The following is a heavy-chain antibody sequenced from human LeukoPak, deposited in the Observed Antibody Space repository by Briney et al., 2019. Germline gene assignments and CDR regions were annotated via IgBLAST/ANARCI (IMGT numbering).Heavy chain of an antibody. V-gene: IGHV4-59*12. J-gene: IGHJ4*02. D-gene: IGHD1-26*01. Sequence: SETLSLTCTVSGGSISSYYWTWSRQPAGKGLEWIGYIYYSGSTNYNPSLKSRVTISVDTSKNQFSLKLSSVTAADTAVYYCAREGELQSLDYWGQGTLVTVSS. CDR2: IYYSGST. CDR3: AREGELQSLDY. CDR1: GGSISSYY.